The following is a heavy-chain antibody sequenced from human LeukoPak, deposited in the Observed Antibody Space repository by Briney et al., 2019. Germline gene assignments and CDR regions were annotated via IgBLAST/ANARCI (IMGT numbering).Heavy chain of an antibody. D-gene: IGHD4-17*01. CDR2: ISGSGGSI. Sequence: GSLRLSCAASGFTFSSYAMSWVRQAPGKGLEWVSAISGSGGSIYYADSVKGRFTISRDNSKNTLYLQMNSLRVEDTAVYYCARGSRVTTRLDAFDIWGQGTMVTVSS. CDR1: GFTFSSYA. CDR3: ARGSRVTTRLDAFDI. V-gene: IGHV3-23*01. J-gene: IGHJ3*02.